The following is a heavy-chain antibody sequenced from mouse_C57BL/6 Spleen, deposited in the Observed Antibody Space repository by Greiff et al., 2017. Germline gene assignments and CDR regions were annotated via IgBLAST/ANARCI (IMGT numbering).Heavy chain of an antibody. CDR3: ARSSPDGPPWDY. J-gene: IGHJ3*01. Sequence: VQLQQSGAELVRPGSSVKLSCKASGYTFTSYWMDWVKQRPGQGLEWIGNIYPSDSETHYNQKFKDKATLTAVKSSSTAYMQRSSLTSEASAVYYCARSSPDGPPWDYWGQGTLVTVSA. CDR2: IYPSDSET. V-gene: IGHV1-61*01. D-gene: IGHD1-2*01. CDR1: GYTFTSYW.